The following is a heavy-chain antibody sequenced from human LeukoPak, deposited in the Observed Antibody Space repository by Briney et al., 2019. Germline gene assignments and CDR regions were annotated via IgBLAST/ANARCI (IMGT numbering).Heavy chain of an antibody. Sequence: PGGSLRLSCTASGFTFGDYAMSWVRQAPGKGLEWVGFIRSSNYGGTTEYAASVKGRFTISRDDSDSIAYLQMNSLKTEDTAVYYCTRGAKAAAGLCDYWGQGTLVTVSS. CDR2: IRSSNYGGTT. J-gene: IGHJ4*02. D-gene: IGHD6-13*01. CDR3: TRGAKAAAGLCDY. CDR1: GFTFGDYA. V-gene: IGHV3-49*04.